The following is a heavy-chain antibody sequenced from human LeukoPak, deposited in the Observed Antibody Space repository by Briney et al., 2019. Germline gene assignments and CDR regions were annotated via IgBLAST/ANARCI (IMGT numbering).Heavy chain of an antibody. Sequence: GASVKVSCKASGYTFTRDDINWVRQAPGQGLEWMGWINPNSGGTNYAQKFQGRVTMTRDTSISTAYMELSRLRSDDTAVYYCARVQRYFDWLLSHDAFGIWGQGTMVTVSS. V-gene: IGHV1-2*02. J-gene: IGHJ3*02. CDR1: GYTFTRDD. CDR2: INPNSGGT. D-gene: IGHD3-9*01. CDR3: ARVQRYFDWLLSHDAFGI.